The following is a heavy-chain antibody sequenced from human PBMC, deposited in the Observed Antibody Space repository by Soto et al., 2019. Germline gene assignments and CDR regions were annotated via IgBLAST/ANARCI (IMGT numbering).Heavy chain of an antibody. Sequence: GGSLRLSCAASGFTFSSYWMSWVRQAPGKGLEWVANIKQDGSEKYYVDSVKGRFTISRDNAKNSLYLQMNSLRAEDTAVYYCARDPYYDFWSGYPKNAFDIWGQGTMVTVSS. V-gene: IGHV3-7*01. CDR3: ARDPYYDFWSGYPKNAFDI. D-gene: IGHD3-3*01. CDR2: IKQDGSEK. J-gene: IGHJ3*02. CDR1: GFTFSSYW.